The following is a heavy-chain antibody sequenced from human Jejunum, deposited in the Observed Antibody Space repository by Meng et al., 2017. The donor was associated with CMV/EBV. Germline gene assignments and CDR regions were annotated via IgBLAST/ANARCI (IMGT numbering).Heavy chain of an antibody. V-gene: IGHV1-18*01. D-gene: IGHD3-10*01. CDR1: GYTFASYG. CDR2: FVNNVDT. CDR3: ARGTPGRSYSDY. Sequence: QVHLLHAGAEVKKPGASVRVSCEASGYTFASYGISWLRQAPGQGLEWMGWFVNNVDTYSAQKFQGRVTMTTDTHTSTAFMELRSLRSDDTAVYYCARGTPGRSYSDYWGQGTLVTVSS. J-gene: IGHJ4*02.